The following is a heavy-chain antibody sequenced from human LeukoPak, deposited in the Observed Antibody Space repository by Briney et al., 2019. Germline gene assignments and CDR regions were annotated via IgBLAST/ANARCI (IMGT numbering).Heavy chain of an antibody. Sequence: GESLKISCKGSGSRFTSYWIGWVRQMPGKGLEWMGIIYPGDSDTRYSPSFQGQVTISADKSISTAYLQWSSLKASDTAMYYCARARSDFWSGYSGKAFDIWGQGTMVTVSS. CDR3: ARARSDFWSGYSGKAFDI. V-gene: IGHV5-51*01. J-gene: IGHJ3*02. D-gene: IGHD3-3*01. CDR1: GSRFTSYW. CDR2: IYPGDSDT.